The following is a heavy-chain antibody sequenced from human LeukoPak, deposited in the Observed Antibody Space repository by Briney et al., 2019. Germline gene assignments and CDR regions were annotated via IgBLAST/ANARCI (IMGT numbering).Heavy chain of an antibody. D-gene: IGHD5-24*01. Sequence: GGSLRLSCAASGFTFSSYSMNWVRQAPGKGLEWVSSISSSSSYIYYADSVKGRFTISRDNAKNSLYLQMNSLRAEDTAVYYCARDGPIPRDGYISSPFDYWGQGTLVTVSS. V-gene: IGHV3-21*01. J-gene: IGHJ4*02. CDR3: ARDGPIPRDGYISSPFDY. CDR2: ISSSSSYI. CDR1: GFTFSSYS.